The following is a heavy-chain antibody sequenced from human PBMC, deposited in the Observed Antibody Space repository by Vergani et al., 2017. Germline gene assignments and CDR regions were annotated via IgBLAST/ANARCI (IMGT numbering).Heavy chain of an antibody. J-gene: IGHJ4*02. CDR1: GYTFSNYY. Sequence: QVQLVQSGAEVKKSGASVKVSCKTSGYTFSNYYMHWLRQAPGQGLEWMGIINPSGGHTNYAQKFQGRVTMTRDTSTSTVYMELSSLRSEDTAIYYCARGDYGILTGYRYWVQGTLVTVSA. D-gene: IGHD3-9*01. CDR3: ARGDYGILTGYRY. CDR2: INPSGGHT. V-gene: IGHV1-46*03.